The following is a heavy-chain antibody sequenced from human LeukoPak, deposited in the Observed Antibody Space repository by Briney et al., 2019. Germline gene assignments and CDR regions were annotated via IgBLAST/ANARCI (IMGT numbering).Heavy chain of an antibody. CDR2: FDPEDSKT. J-gene: IGHJ4*02. CDR1: GYTLIELS. D-gene: IGHD6-19*01. V-gene: IGHV1-24*01. Sequence: SVKVSCKVSGYTLIELSMHWVRQAPGKGLEWMGGFDPEDSKTLYAQKFQGRVTMTEDTSTDTAYMELSSLRSEDTAVYYCATVHSSGWFRKHLHFDYWGQGTLVTVSS. CDR3: ATVHSSGWFRKHLHFDY.